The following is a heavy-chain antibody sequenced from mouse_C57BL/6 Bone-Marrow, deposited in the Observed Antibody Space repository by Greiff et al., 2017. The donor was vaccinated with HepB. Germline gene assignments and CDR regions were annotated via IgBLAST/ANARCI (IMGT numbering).Heavy chain of an antibody. CDR2: ISYDGSN. Sequence: EVHLVESGPGLVKPSQSLSLTCSVTGYSITSGYYWNWIRQFPGNKLEWMGYISYDGSNNYNPSLKNRISITRDTSKNQFFLKLNSVTTEDTATYYCARVYYGSSYYFDYWGQGTTLTVSS. CDR3: ARVYYGSSYYFDY. V-gene: IGHV3-6*01. J-gene: IGHJ2*01. CDR1: GYSITSGYY. D-gene: IGHD1-1*01.